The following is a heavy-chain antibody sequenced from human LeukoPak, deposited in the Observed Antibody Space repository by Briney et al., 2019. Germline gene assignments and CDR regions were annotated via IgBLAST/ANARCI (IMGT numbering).Heavy chain of an antibody. CDR3: AREPDSSSEDDVFDI. CDR2: ISPSGTDI. J-gene: IGHJ3*02. D-gene: IGHD4-11*01. Sequence: GGSLRLSCAVSGFTFTDTYMTWIRQAPGKGLESLSYISPSGTDISYADSVKGRFTISRDNAKNSLYLQMNSLRAEDTAVYYCAREPDSSSEDDVFDIWGQGTMVTVSS. V-gene: IGHV3-11*01. CDR1: GFTFTDTY.